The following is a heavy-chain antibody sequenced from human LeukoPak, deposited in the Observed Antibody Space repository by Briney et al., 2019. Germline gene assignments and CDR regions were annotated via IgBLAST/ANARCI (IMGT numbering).Heavy chain of an antibody. CDR1: GFTFSTYA. D-gene: IGHD2-2*01. CDR3: AKGHCSSSSCSYFDY. CDR2: ISNTAGFT. J-gene: IGHJ4*02. V-gene: IGHV3-23*01. Sequence: GGSLRLSCAASGFTFSTYAMSWVRQVPGKGLEWVSGISNTAGFTYYADSVKGRFTISRDNSKNTLYLQMNSLRAEDTAVYYCAKGHCSSSSCSYFDYWGQGTLVTVSS.